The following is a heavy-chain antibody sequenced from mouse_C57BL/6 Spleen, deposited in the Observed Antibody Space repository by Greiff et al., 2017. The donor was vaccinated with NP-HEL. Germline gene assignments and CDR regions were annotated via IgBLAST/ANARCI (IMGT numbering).Heavy chain of an antibody. CDR3: ARGAVLRSRFPRYFDV. J-gene: IGHJ1*03. V-gene: IGHV1-82*01. CDR2: IYPGDGDT. D-gene: IGHD1-1*01. Sequence: VQLQQSGPELVKPGASVKISCKASGYAFSSSWMNWVKQRPGKGLEWIGRIYPGDGDTNYNGKFKGKATLTADKSSSTAYMQLSSLTSEDSAVYFCARGAVLRSRFPRYFDVWGTGTTVTVSS. CDR1: GYAFSSSW.